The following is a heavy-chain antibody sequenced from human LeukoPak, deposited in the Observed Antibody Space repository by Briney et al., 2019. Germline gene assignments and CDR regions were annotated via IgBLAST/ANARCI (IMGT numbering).Heavy chain of an antibody. CDR2: INPNSGGT. Sequence: GASVKVSCKASGYTFTSYYMHWVRQAPGQGLEWMGWINPNSGGTNYAQKFQGRVTMTRDTSISTAYMELSRLRSDDTAVYYCARDLMEGYYDSSGYPFDYWGQGTLVTVSS. D-gene: IGHD3-22*01. J-gene: IGHJ4*02. CDR3: ARDLMEGYYDSSGYPFDY. V-gene: IGHV1-2*02. CDR1: GYTFTSYY.